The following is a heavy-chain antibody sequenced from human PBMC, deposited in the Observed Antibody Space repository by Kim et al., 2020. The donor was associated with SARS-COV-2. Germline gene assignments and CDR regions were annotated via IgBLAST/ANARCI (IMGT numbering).Heavy chain of an antibody. J-gene: IGHJ1*01. D-gene: IGHD3-10*01. CDR3: ASDPVGLWFGELLD. Sequence: GGSLRLSCAASGFTFSSYGMHWVRQAPGKGLEWVAVISYDGSNKYYADSVKGRFTISRDNSKNTLYLQMNSLRAEDTAVYYCASDPVGLWFGELLDWGQG. CDR2: ISYDGSNK. V-gene: IGHV3-30*03. CDR1: GFTFSSYG.